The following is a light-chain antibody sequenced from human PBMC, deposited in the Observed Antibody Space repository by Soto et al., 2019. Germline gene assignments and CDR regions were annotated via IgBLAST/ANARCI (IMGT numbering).Light chain of an antibody. CDR3: AAWDDSLNGVI. J-gene: IGLJ2*01. V-gene: IGLV1-44*01. Sequence: QSVLTQPPSASGTPGQGVTISCSGSSSNIGSNTVNWYQQLPGTAPKLLIYSNYQRPSGVPDRFSGSKSDTSASLAISGLQSEDEADYYCAAWDDSLNGVIFGGGTKLTVL. CDR2: SNY. CDR1: SSNIGSNT.